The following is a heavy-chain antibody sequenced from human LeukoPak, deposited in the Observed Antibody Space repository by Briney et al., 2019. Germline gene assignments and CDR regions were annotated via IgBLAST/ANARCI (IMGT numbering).Heavy chain of an antibody. V-gene: IGHV4-39*07. Sequence: SETLSLTCTVSGGSISSSSYYWGWIRQPPGKGLEWIGSIYYSGSTYYNPSLKSRVTISVDTSKNQFSLKLSSVTAADTAVYYCARASYYYGSGSMDVWGQGTTVTVSS. CDR3: ARASYYYGSGSMDV. CDR1: GGSISSSSYY. D-gene: IGHD3-10*01. J-gene: IGHJ6*02. CDR2: IYYSGST.